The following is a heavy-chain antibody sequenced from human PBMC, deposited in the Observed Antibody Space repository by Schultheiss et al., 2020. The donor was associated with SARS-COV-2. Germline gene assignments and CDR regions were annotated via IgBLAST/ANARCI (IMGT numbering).Heavy chain of an antibody. CDR2: IYPGDSGT. V-gene: IGHV5-51*01. CDR3: ARQRISSYDAFDI. CDR1: GYSFTSYW. D-gene: IGHD2-2*01. J-gene: IGHJ3*02. Sequence: GGSLRLSCKGSGYSFTSYWIGWVRQMPGKGLEWMGIIYPGDSGTRYSPFLQGQVTISVDKSISTAYLQWSSLKASDTAIYYCARQRISSYDAFDIWGQGTMVTVSS.